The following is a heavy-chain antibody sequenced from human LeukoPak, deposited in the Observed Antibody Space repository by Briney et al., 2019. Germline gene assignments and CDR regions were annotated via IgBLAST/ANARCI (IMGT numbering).Heavy chain of an antibody. CDR3: ASGPSFLKYFEY. V-gene: IGHV3-23*01. CDR1: GFTFSTYV. Sequence: PGGSLRLSCAASGFTFSTYVMNGFRQAPGKGLEWVSTISVGAEYIFYADSVKGRFTISRDDSNNALYLQMHSLRAEDTALYYCASGPSFLKYFEYWGQGTLVTVSS. D-gene: IGHD3-3*01. CDR2: ISVGAEYI. J-gene: IGHJ4*02.